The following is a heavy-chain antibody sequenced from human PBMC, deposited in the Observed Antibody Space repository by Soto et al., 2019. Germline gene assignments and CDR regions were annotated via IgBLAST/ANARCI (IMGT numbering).Heavy chain of an antibody. CDR1: GGSISSGGYY. CDR3: ARDSTAHGSGSYYNVNWLDP. V-gene: IGHV4-31*03. D-gene: IGHD3-10*01. CDR2: IYYSGST. J-gene: IGHJ5*02. Sequence: SETLSLTCTVSGGSISSGGYYWSWIRQHPGKGLEWIGYIYYSGSTYYNPSLKSRVTISVDTSKNQFSLKLSSVTAADTAVYYCARDSTAHGSGSYYNVNWLDPWGQGTLVTVSS.